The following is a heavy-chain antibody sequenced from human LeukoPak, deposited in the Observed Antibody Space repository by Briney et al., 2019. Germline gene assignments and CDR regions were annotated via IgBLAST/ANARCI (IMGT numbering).Heavy chain of an antibody. CDR2: IYTSGRA. CDR1: GGSISYYY. CDR3: ARLSTVTTSFDY. Sequence: SETLSLTCTVSGGSISYYYWNWIRQPAGKGLEWIGRIYTSGRAYYNPSLKSRVSMSVDTSKNQFSLKLSSVTAADTAVYYCARLSTVTTSFDYWGQGTLVTVSS. V-gene: IGHV4-4*07. J-gene: IGHJ4*02. D-gene: IGHD4-11*01.